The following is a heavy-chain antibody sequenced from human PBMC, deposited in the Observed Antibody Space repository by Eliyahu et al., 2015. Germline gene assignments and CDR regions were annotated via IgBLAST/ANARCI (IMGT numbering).Heavy chain of an antibody. D-gene: IGHD3-10*01. Sequence: QVQLQQWGAGLLKPSETLSLTCAVYGGSFSGYYWXWIRQPPGKGLEWIGEINHSGSTNYNPSLKSRVTISVDTSKNQFSLKLSSVTAADTAVYYCASQRSRPYYYGSGSHQNWFDPWGQGTLVTVSS. V-gene: IGHV4-34*01. CDR2: INHSGST. CDR3: ASQRSRPYYYGSGSHQNWFDP. J-gene: IGHJ5*02. CDR1: GGSFSGYY.